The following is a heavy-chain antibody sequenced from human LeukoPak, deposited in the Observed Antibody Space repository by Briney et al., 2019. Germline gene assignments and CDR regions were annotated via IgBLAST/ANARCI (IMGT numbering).Heavy chain of an antibody. J-gene: IGHJ5*02. CDR3: ARLLIAAVGGWFDP. CDR2: IYHSGST. CDR1: GGSISSGGYY. D-gene: IGHD6-13*01. V-gene: IGHV4-30-2*01. Sequence: SETLSLTCTVSGGSISSGGYYWSWIRQPPGKGLEWIGYIYHSGSTYYNPSLKSRVTISVDRSKNQFSLKLSSVTAADTAVYYCARLLIAAVGGWFDPWGQGTLVTVSS.